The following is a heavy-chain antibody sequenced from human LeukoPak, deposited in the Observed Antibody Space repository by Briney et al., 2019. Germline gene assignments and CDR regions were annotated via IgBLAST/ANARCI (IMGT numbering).Heavy chain of an antibody. V-gene: IGHV3-53*01. D-gene: IGHD3-9*01. J-gene: IGHJ4*02. CDR2: IYSGGST. Sequence: GGSLRLSCAASGFTVSSNYMSWVRQAPGKGLEWVSVIYSGGSTYYADSVKGRFTISRDNSKNTLYLQMNGLRAEDTAVYYCARGRALRYFDWSFDCWGQGTLVTVSS. CDR3: ARGRALRYFDWSFDC. CDR1: GFTVSSNY.